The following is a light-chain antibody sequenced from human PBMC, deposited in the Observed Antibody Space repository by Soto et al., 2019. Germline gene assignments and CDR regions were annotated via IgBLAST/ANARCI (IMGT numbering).Light chain of an antibody. CDR3: QAWDSSTVV. CDR1: KLGDKY. Sequence: SYELTQPPSVSVSPGQTARITCSGDKLGDKYVCWYQQKPGQSPVLVIYQDNKRPSGIPERFSGSNSGNTATLTISGTQAMDEADYYCQAWDSSTVVFGGGTKVTVL. J-gene: IGLJ2*01. V-gene: IGLV3-1*01. CDR2: QDN.